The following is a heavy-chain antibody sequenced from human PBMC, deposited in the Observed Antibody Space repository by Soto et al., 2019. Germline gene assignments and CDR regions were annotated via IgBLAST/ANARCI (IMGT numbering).Heavy chain of an antibody. D-gene: IGHD2-2*01. Sequence: QVQLVESGGGVVQPGRSLRLSCAASGFTFSSYGMHWVRQAPGKGLEWVAVIWYDGSNKYYADSVKGRFTISRDNSKNTLYLQMNSVRAEDTAVYYCARGASEDIVVVPANKWWGIFDYWGQGTLVTVSS. CDR3: ARGASEDIVVVPANKWWGIFDY. CDR2: IWYDGSNK. CDR1: GFTFSSYG. V-gene: IGHV3-33*01. J-gene: IGHJ4*02.